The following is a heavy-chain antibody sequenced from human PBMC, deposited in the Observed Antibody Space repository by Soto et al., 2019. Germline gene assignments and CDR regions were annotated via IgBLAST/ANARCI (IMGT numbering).Heavy chain of an antibody. V-gene: IGHV4-59*11. D-gene: IGHD7-27*01. CDR2: IYYNGNT. Sequence: QVQLQESGPGLVKPSETLSLTCSVSGGSISNHYWSWIRQPPGKGLEWIGYIYYNGNTNYNPSLKSRDTMSVDTSRNQISLKLTTVTPADTAVYYCTRANWYSEYWGQGTLFTVSS. CDR1: GGSISNHY. CDR3: TRANWYSEY. J-gene: IGHJ4*02.